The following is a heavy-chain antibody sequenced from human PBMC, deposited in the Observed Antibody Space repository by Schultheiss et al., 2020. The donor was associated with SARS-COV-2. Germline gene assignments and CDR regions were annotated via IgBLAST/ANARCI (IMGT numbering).Heavy chain of an antibody. Sequence: GESLKISCKASGYTFTSYAMHWVRQAPGQRLEWMGWINADNGNTKYSQKFQGRVTVTGDTSANTAYMELSSLRSEDTAVYYCARALKGHWFDPWGQGTLVTVSS. CDR2: INADNGNT. CDR1: GYTFTSYA. J-gene: IGHJ5*02. CDR3: ARALKGHWFDP. D-gene: IGHD3-16*01. V-gene: IGHV1-3*01.